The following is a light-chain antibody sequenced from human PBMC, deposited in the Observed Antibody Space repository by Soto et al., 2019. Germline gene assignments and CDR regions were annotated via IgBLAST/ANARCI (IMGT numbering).Light chain of an antibody. CDR3: QQYNSYSTTT. CDR2: DAS. J-gene: IGKJ1*01. V-gene: IGKV1-5*01. CDR1: QSINSW. Sequence: DIQMTQSPSTLSASVGDRVTITCRASQSINSWLAWYQQKPGKAPKLLIYDASSLESGVPSRFSGSGSGTEFTLNISSLQPDDFATYYCQQYNSYSTTTFGQGTKVEIK.